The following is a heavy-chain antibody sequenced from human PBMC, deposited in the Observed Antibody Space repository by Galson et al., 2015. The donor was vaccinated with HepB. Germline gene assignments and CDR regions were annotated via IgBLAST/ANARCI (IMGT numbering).Heavy chain of an antibody. Sequence: SVKVSCKASGGTFSSYAISWVRQAPGQGLEWMGRIIPILGIANYAQKFQGRVTITADKSTSTAYMELSSLRSEDTAVYYCVRIAGVNVDTAIDYWGQGTLVTVSS. J-gene: IGHJ4*02. CDR3: VRIAGVNVDTAIDY. CDR2: IIPILGIA. V-gene: IGHV1-69*04. D-gene: IGHD5-18*01. CDR1: GGTFSSYA.